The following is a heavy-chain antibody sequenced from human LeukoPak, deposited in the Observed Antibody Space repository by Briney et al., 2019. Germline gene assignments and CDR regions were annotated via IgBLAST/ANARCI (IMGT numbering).Heavy chain of an antibody. V-gene: IGHV4-34*01. D-gene: IGHD5-12*01. Sequence: KPSETLSLTCAVYGGSFSDYNWSWIRQPPGKGLEWIGEINHSGSTNYNPSLKSRVTISVDTSKNQFSLRLSSVTAADTGVYYCARSLVARMAIGHYFDYWGQGTLVTVSS. CDR2: INHSGST. J-gene: IGHJ4*02. CDR3: ARSLVARMAIGHYFDY. CDR1: GGSFSDYN.